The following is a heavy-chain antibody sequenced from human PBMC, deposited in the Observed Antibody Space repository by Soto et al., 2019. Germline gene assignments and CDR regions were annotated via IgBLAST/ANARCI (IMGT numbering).Heavy chain of an antibody. J-gene: IGHJ6*03. V-gene: IGHV4-59*08. Sequence: SETLSLTCTVSGGSISSYYWSWIRQPPGKGLEWIGYIYYSGSTNYNPSLKSRVTISVDTSKNQFSLKLSSVTAADTAMYYCASHYCYYYYYYMDVWGKGTTVTVSS. CDR2: IYYSGST. CDR1: GGSISSYY. CDR3: ASHYCYYYYYYMDV. D-gene: IGHD2-15*01.